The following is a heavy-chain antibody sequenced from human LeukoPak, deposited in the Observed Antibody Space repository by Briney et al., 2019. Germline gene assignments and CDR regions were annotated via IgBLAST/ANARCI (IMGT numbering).Heavy chain of an antibody. Sequence: SETLSLTCTVSGGSISGYYWSWIRQPPGKGLEWIGYIYYSGSTNYNPSLKSRVTISVDTSKNQFSLKLSSVTAADTAVYYCARQGAVAGRFDYWGQGTLVTVSS. CDR2: IYYSGST. J-gene: IGHJ4*02. CDR3: ARQGAVAGRFDY. CDR1: GGSISGYY. V-gene: IGHV4-59*08. D-gene: IGHD6-19*01.